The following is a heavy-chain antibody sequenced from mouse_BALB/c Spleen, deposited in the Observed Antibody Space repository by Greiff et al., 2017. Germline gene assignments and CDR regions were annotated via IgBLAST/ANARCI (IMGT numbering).Heavy chain of an antibody. CDR2: ISSGGGST. CDR3: ARHGGLYYFDY. CDR1: GFAFSSYD. Sequence: EVKLMESGGGLVKPGGSLKLSCAASGFAFSSYDMSWVRQTPEKRLEWVAYISSGGGSTYYPDTVKGRFTISRDNAKNTLYLQMSSLKSEDTAMYYCARHGGLYYFDYWGQGTTLTVSS. V-gene: IGHV5-12-1*01. J-gene: IGHJ2*01.